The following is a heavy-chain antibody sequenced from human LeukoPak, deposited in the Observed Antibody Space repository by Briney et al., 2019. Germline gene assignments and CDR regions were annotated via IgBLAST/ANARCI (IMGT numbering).Heavy chain of an antibody. CDR1: GGSFSPYY. D-gene: IGHD2-21*02. CDR3: ASVGFYCGGDCYVDY. V-gene: IGHV4-34*01. J-gene: IGHJ4*02. CDR2: INHSGST. Sequence: SETLSLTCAVYGGSFSPYYWSWIRQPPGKGLEWIGEINHSGSTNDNPSLKSRVTISVDTSKNQFSLRLSSVTAADTAVYYCASVGFYCGGDCYVDYWGQVTLVTVSS.